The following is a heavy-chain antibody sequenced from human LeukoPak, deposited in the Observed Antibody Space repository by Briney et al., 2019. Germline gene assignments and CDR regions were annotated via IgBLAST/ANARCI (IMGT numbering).Heavy chain of an antibody. V-gene: IGHV4-59*08. D-gene: IGHD3-10*01. J-gene: IGHJ5*02. CDR1: GGSISSYY. Sequence: SETLSLTCTVSGGSISSYYWSWIRQPPGKGLEWIGYIYYSGSTNYNPSLKSRVTISVDMSKNQFSLRLSSVTAADTAVYYCARHRGVGALTWGQGTLVTVSS. CDR3: ARHRGVGALT. CDR2: IYYSGST.